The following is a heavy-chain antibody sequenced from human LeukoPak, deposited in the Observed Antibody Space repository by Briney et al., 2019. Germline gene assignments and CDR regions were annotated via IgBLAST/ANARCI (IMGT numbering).Heavy chain of an antibody. V-gene: IGHV3-23*01. D-gene: IGHD6-6*01. CDR1: GFTFSSYA. J-gene: IGHJ4*02. Sequence: GGSLRLSCAASGFTFSSYAMSWVRQAPGKGLEWVSAISGSGGSTYYADSVKGRFTISRDNSKNTLYLQMNSPRAEDTAVYYCAKHIAARPLYFDYWGQGTLVTVSS. CDR3: AKHIAARPLYFDY. CDR2: ISGSGGST.